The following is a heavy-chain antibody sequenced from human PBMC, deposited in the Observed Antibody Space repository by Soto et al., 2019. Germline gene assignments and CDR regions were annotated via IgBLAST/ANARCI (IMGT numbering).Heavy chain of an antibody. CDR1: CYTFTKSE. CDR3: ARASDYCSSTSCYLYYFDY. J-gene: IGHJ4*02. V-gene: IGHV1-18*01. D-gene: IGHD2-2*01. CDR2: ISAYNGNT. Sequence: SVKVSCKASCYTFTKSESSWVRQAPGQRLEGMGWISAYNGNTNYAQKLQGRVTMTTDTSTSTAYMELRSLRSDDTAVYYCARASDYCSSTSCYLYYFDYWGQGTLVTVSS.